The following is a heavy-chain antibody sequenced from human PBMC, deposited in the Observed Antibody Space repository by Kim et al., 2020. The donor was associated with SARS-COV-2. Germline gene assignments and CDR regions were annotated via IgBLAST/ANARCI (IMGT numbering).Heavy chain of an antibody. CDR3: ARILYDNSGYFLFDA. V-gene: IGHV4-59*01. J-gene: IGHJ1*01. D-gene: IGHD3-22*01. Sequence: NPSLKRRVTIAVDTSKNQFSLKLSSVTTADSAVYYCARILYDNSGYFLFDAWGQGTLVTVSS.